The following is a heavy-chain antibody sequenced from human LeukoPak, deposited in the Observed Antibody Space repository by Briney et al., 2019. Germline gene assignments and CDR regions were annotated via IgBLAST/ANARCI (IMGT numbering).Heavy chain of an antibody. D-gene: IGHD3-22*01. J-gene: IGHJ4*02. V-gene: IGHV1-2*06. CDR2: INPNSGGT. Sequence: ASVKVSCKASGYTFTGHYIHWVRQAPGQGLEWMGRINPNSGGTNYVQRFQGRVTMTRDTSVSTAYLDLSSLTSDDTAVYYCARGDSSSWYFFDYWGQGTLVTVSS. CDR1: GYTFTGHY. CDR3: ARGDSSSWYFFDY.